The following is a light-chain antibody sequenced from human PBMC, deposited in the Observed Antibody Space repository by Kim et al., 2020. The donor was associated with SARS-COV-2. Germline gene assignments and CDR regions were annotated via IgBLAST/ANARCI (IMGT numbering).Light chain of an antibody. V-gene: IGLV2-11*01. CDR1: SSDVGGYNY. Sequence: QSALTQPRSVSGSPGQSVTISCTGSSSDVGGYNYVSWFQQYPGKAPKLMIYDVTKRPSGVPDRFSGSKSGNTASLTISGLQAEDEAEYYCCSYAGTYTVVFGGGTKVTFL. CDR2: DVT. CDR3: CSYAGTYTVV. J-gene: IGLJ2*01.